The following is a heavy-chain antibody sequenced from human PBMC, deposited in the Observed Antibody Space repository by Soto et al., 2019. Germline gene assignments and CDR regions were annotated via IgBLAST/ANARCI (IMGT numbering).Heavy chain of an antibody. Sequence: EVQLLESGGGLAPPGGSLRLSCAASGFTLGNYAMTWVRQTPGKGLEWVSSMHGGGGGAYYSDFVKGRFTVSRDNSENTLYLEMSSLRVDDSAIYYCAKDAVPTNGVWDWFDSWGPGTLVTVSS. CDR2: MHGGGGGA. V-gene: IGHV3-23*01. CDR1: GFTLGNYA. CDR3: AKDAVPTNGVWDWFDS. D-gene: IGHD5-12*01. J-gene: IGHJ5*01.